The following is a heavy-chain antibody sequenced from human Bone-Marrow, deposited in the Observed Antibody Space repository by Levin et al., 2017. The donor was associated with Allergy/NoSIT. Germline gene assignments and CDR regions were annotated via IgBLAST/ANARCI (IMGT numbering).Heavy chain of an antibody. V-gene: IGHV3-66*01. D-gene: IGHD3-3*01. Sequence: PGESLKISCAVSGLTVSINYMSWVRQTPGKGLEWISVVYSDGRTYYADSVKGRFTISRDNSKNTVYLQMNSLRAEDTAVYYCARDRIRITIFGVVEYYYGMDVWGQGTTVTVSS. J-gene: IGHJ6*02. CDR2: VYSDGRT. CDR1: GLTVSINY. CDR3: ARDRIRITIFGVVEYYYGMDV.